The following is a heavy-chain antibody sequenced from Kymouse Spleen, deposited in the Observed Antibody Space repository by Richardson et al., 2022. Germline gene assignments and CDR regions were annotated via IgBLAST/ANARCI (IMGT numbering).Heavy chain of an antibody. J-gene: IGHJ4*02. V-gene: IGHV3-73*02. CDR1: GFTFSGSA. CDR2: IRSKANSYAT. D-gene: IGHD3-9*01. CDR3: TRGWVTIF*LVIIKGY. Sequence: EVQLVESGGGLVQPGGSLKLSCAASGFTFSGSAMHWVRQASGKGLEWVGRIRSKANSYATAYAASVKGRFTISRDDSKNTAYLQMNSLKTEDTAVYYCTRGWVTIF*LVIIKGYWGQGTLVTVSS.